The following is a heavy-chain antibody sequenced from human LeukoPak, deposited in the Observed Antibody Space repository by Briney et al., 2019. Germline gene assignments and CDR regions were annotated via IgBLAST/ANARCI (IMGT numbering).Heavy chain of an antibody. CDR1: GGTFSSYA. D-gene: IGHD1-26*01. CDR2: IIPIFGTA. Sequence: ASVNVSCKASGGTFSSYAISWVRQAPGQGLEWMGGIIPIFGTANYAQKCQGRVTITADESTSTAYMELSSLRSEDTAVYYCAREGPSIVGATTPYYFDYWGQGTLVTVSS. V-gene: IGHV1-69*13. CDR3: AREGPSIVGATTPYYFDY. J-gene: IGHJ4*02.